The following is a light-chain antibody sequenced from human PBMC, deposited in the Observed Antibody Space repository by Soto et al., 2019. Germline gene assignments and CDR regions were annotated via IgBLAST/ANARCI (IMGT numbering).Light chain of an antibody. CDR3: QQLNSYPHST. Sequence: DIQLTQSPSFLSASVGDRVTITCRASQGISSYLAWYQQKPGKAPKLLIYAASTLQSGVPSRFSGSGSGTEFTLTISSLQPEDFATYYCQQLNSYPHSTFGPGTKLDIK. V-gene: IGKV1-9*01. CDR1: QGISSY. J-gene: IGKJ3*01. CDR2: AAS.